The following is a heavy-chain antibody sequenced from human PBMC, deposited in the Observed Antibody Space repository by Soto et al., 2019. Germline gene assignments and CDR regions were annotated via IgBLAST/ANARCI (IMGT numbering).Heavy chain of an antibody. Sequence: LRLSCAASGFTFSSYGMHWVRQAPGKGLEWVAVISYDGSNKYYADSVKGRFTISRDNSKNTLYLQMNSLRAEDTAVYYCAKDLFLRCSGGSCYPVDYWGQGTLVTVSS. CDR2: ISYDGSNK. J-gene: IGHJ4*02. V-gene: IGHV3-30*18. CDR3: AKDLFLRCSGGSCYPVDY. CDR1: GFTFSSYG. D-gene: IGHD2-15*01.